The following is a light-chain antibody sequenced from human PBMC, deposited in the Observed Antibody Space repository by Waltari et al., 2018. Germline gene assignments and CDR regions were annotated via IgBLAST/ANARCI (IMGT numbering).Light chain of an antibody. CDR3: QVWDSSTAV. CDR2: RDN. Sequence: SYDLTQPLSVSVALGQTARITCGGNNIGGKHVHWYQQKPGQAPLLVIYRDNNRPSRIPERFSGSNSENTATLTISRAQAADEADYYCQVWDSSTAVFGGGTQLTVL. CDR1: NIGGKH. J-gene: IGLJ7*01. V-gene: IGLV3-9*01.